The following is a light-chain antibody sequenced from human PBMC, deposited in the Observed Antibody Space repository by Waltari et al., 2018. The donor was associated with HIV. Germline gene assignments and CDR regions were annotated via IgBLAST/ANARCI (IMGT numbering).Light chain of an antibody. J-gene: IGKJ1*01. CDR3: QEYSGYFRT. V-gene: IGKV1-5*03. CDR1: QSISNW. Sequence: DIQMTQSPSTLSASVGDRVTITCRASQSISNWLAWYQQKPGKAPKLLIYKAPSLESGVPSRFSGSGSGTEYTLTISSLQPDDFATYYCQEYSGYFRTFGQGTKVEIK. CDR2: KAP.